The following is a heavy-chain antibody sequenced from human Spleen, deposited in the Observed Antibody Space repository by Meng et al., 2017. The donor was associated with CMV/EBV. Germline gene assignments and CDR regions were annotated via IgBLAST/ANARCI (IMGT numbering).Heavy chain of an antibody. V-gene: IGHV3-30-3*01. CDR2: ISYDGNNK. D-gene: IGHD6-13*01. Sequence: LSCAASGFTFSNYAIHWVRQAPGKGLGWVALISYDGNNKYYADSVKGRFTISRDNSKNTLSLQMNSLRPEDTAVYYCALGTSWYLGHWGQGTLVTVSS. J-gene: IGHJ4*02. CDR1: GFTFSNYA. CDR3: ALGTSWYLGH.